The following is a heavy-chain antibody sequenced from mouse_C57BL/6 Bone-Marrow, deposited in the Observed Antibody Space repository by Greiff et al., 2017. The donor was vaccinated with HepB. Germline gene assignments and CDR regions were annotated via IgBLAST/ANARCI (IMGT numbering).Heavy chain of an antibody. J-gene: IGHJ3*01. D-gene: IGHD1-1*01. CDR1: GYTFTEYT. CDR3: ARHDYYYGGSSWFAY. CDR2: FYPGSGSI. Sequence: VQVVESGAELVKPGASVKLSCKASGYTFTEYTIHWVKQRSGQGLEWIGWFYPGSGSIKYNEKFKDKATLTADKSSSTAYMELSRLTSEDSAVYFCARHDYYYGGSSWFAYWGQGTLVTVSA. V-gene: IGHV1-62-2*01.